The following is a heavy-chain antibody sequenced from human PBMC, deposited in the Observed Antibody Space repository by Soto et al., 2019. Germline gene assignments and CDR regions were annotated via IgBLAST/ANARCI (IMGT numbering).Heavy chain of an antibody. CDR3: ARDQWLGGGWGYYFDY. J-gene: IGHJ4*02. CDR2: TSYDGINK. V-gene: IGHV3-30-3*01. Sequence: QVQLVESGGGVVQPGRSLRLSCAASGFTFYTYAMHWVRQAPGKGLEWVALTSYDGINKYYADSVKGRFTISRDNSKITLFSQMNSVRPEDTAVYYCARDQWLGGGWGYYFDYWGQGTLVTVSS. D-gene: IGHD6-19*01. CDR1: GFTFYTYA.